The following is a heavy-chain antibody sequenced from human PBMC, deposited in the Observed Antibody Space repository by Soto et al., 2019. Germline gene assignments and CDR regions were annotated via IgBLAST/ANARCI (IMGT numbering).Heavy chain of an antibody. Sequence: EVELLESGGGLVRPGGSLRLSCSGSGFSFSAYSLNWVRQAPGKGLEGVSSIDSSGRYIFYADSVEGRFTISRDAAKASVSLLMNSLRTDDTGVYYCAAGGGSFDFWGQGTLVTVSS. CDR1: GFSFSAYS. D-gene: IGHD3-16*01. J-gene: IGHJ4*02. V-gene: IGHV3-21*06. CDR3: AAGGGSFDF. CDR2: IDSSGRYI.